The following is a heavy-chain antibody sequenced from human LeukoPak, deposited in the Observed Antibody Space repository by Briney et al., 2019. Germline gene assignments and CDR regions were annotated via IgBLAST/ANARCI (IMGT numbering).Heavy chain of an antibody. D-gene: IGHD1-26*01. Sequence: GGSLRLSCAASGFTVSSNYMSWVRQAPGKGLEWVSVIYSGGSTYYADSVKGRFTISRDNAKNSLYLQMNSLRAEDTAVYYCAKWELYSGFYYIDYWGQGTLATVSS. CDR2: IYSGGST. V-gene: IGHV3-66*01. J-gene: IGHJ4*02. CDR3: AKWELYSGFYYIDY. CDR1: GFTVSSNY.